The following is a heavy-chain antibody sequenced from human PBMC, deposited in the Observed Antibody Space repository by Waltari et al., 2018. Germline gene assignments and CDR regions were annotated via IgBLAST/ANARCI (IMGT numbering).Heavy chain of an antibody. CDR1: GSSISSGYY. D-gene: IGHD6-13*01. CDR3: ARRAAIAATGPTYYMDV. V-gene: IGHV4-38-2*01. J-gene: IGHJ6*03. Sequence: QVQLQESGPGLVKPSETLSLTCAVSGSSISSGYYWGWIRPPPGKGREWIGSIYQRGSTYYNPSLKSRVTISVDTSKNQFSLKLSSVTAADTAVYYCARRAAIAATGPTYYMDVWGKGTTVTVSS. CDR2: IYQRGST.